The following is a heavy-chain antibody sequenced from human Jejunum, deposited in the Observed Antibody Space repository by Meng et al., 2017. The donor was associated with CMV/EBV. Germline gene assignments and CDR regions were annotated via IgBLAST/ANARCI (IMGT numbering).Heavy chain of an antibody. CDR1: GSTFRNSA. Sequence: CKAAGSTFRNSATRWVRQAPGQGLEWLGNIIPVFDKTNYAQKFQGRVTITADRSTNTAYMELSSLRSDDTAVYYCAGGLGGTIDYWGQGTLVTVSS. CDR3: AGGLGGTIDY. CDR2: IIPVFDKT. V-gene: IGHV1-69*04. D-gene: IGHD1-26*01. J-gene: IGHJ4*02.